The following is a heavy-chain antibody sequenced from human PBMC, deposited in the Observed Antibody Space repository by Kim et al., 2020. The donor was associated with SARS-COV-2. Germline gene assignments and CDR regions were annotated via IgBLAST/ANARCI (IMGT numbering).Heavy chain of an antibody. CDR2: IYYSGST. Sequence: SETLSLTCTVSGGSISSYYWSWIRQPPGKGLEWIGYIYYSGSTNYNPSLKSRVTISVDTSKNQFSLKLSSVTAADTAVYYCARAGSSGWYGSPFGDYWGQGTLVTVSS. D-gene: IGHD6-19*01. CDR3: ARAGSSGWYGSPFGDY. J-gene: IGHJ4*02. CDR1: GGSISSYY. V-gene: IGHV4-59*01.